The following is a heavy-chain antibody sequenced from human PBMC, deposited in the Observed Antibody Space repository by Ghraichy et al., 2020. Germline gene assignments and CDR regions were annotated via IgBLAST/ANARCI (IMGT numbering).Heavy chain of an antibody. CDR1: GFTFSSYA. CDR2: ISSNGGST. J-gene: IGHJ6*04. D-gene: IGHD3-3*01. Sequence: GGSLRLSCSASGFTFSSYAMHWVRQAPGKGLEYVSAISSNGGSTYYADSVKGRFTISRDNSKNTLYLQMSSLRAEDTAVYYCVSNVLRFLEWLPTGGEVWGKGTTVTVSS. CDR3: VSNVLRFLEWLPTGGEV. V-gene: IGHV3-64D*06.